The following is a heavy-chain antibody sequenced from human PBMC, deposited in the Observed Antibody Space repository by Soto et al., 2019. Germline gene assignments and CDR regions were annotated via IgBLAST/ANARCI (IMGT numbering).Heavy chain of an antibody. CDR3: ARALAVAVAYYYGLDV. CDR1: GFTFSSYA. J-gene: IGHJ6*02. CDR2: ISGGGGST. V-gene: IGHV3-23*01. Sequence: GGSLRLSCAASGFTFSSYAMSWVRQAPGKGLEWVSAISGGGGSTYYADSVKGRFTISRDNSKSALYLQMNSLRVEDTAVYYCARALAVAVAYYYGLDVWGQGTTVTVSS. D-gene: IGHD6-19*01.